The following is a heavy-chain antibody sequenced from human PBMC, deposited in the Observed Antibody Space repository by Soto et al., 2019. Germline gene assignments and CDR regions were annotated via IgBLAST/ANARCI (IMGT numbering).Heavy chain of an antibody. Sequence: PSETLSLTCTVSGGSLSSYYWSWIRQPPGRGLEWIGYIYYSGSTNYNPSLKSRVTISVDTSKNQFSLKLSSVTAADTAVYYCATFRQSIAANRFDPWGQGTLVTVSS. CDR3: ATFRQSIAANRFDP. V-gene: IGHV4-59*01. D-gene: IGHD6-6*01. CDR2: IYYSGST. CDR1: GGSLSSYY. J-gene: IGHJ5*02.